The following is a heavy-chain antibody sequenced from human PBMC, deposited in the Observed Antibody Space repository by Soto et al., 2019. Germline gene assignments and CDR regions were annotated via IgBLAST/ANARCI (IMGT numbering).Heavy chain of an antibody. D-gene: IGHD6-13*01. V-gene: IGHV1-69*13. CDR1: GGTFSSYA. CDR2: IIPIFGTA. Sequence: PVEVSSKASGGTFSSYAISWLRQSAGQGLEWMGGIIPIFGTANYAQKFQGRVTITADESTSTAYMELSSLRSEDTAVYYCARTLARSGYSSSWSFSYWGRGTLFTVSS. J-gene: IGHJ4*02. CDR3: ARTLARSGYSSSWSFSY.